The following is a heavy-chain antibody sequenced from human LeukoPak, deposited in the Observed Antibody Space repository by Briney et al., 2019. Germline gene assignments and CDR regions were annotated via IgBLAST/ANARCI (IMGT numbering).Heavy chain of an antibody. D-gene: IGHD3-3*01. V-gene: IGHV3-30*02. CDR1: GFTFSSYG. CDR3: AKVRGFGVATQGAFDI. J-gene: IGHJ3*02. CDR2: IRYDGSNK. Sequence: GGSLRLSCAASGFTFSSYGMHWVRQAPGKGLEWVAFIRYDGSNKYYADSVKGRFTISRDNSKNTLYLQMNSLRAEDTAVYYCAKVRGFGVATQGAFDIWGQGTMVTVSS.